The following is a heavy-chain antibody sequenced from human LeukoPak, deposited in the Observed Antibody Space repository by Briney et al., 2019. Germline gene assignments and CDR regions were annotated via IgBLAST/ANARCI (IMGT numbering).Heavy chain of an antibody. Sequence: PSETLSLTCTVSGGSISSGGYYWSWLRQHPGKGLEWIGYIYYSGSTYYNPSLKSRVTISVDTSKNQFSLKLSSVTAADTAVYYCARASYYDSSGRTSPHDWGQGTLVTVSS. CDR1: GGSISSGGYY. J-gene: IGHJ4*02. V-gene: IGHV4-31*03. CDR3: ARASYYDSSGRTSPHD. D-gene: IGHD3-22*01. CDR2: IYYSGST.